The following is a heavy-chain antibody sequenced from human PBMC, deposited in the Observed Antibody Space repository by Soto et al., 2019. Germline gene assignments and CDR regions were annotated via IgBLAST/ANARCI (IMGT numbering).Heavy chain of an antibody. V-gene: IGHV3-48*03. CDR3: ARARWVRYSGYDWHFDY. J-gene: IGHJ4*02. CDR2: ISSGGGNI. D-gene: IGHD5-12*01. CDR1: GFPFSSYE. Sequence: EVQLVESGGVLVQPGESLRLSCAASGFPFSSYEMNWVRQAPGKGLEWVAYISSGGGNIYYADSVKGRFTISRDNAKNSVDLQMNSLRAEETAVYYCARARWVRYSGYDWHFDYWGQGTLVTVSS.